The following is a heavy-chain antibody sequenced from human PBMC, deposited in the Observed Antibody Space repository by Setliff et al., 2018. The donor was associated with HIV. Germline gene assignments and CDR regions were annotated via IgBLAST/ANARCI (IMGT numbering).Heavy chain of an antibody. V-gene: IGHV4-31*02. CDR3: ARHSITLVVGVPERDDAFDI. CDR1: GGSISSGGYY. Sequence: PSETLSLTCTVSGGSISSGGYYWSWIRQHPGKGLEWIGYIYYSWNTYYNPSLKSRVTISVDTSKNQFSLKLSSVTAADTAVYYCARHSITLVVGVPERDDAFDIWGQGTMVTVSS. D-gene: IGHD3-22*01. CDR2: IYYSWNT. J-gene: IGHJ3*02.